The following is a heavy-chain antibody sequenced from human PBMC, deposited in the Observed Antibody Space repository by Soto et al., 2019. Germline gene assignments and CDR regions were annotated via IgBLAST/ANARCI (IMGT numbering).Heavy chain of an antibody. Sequence: EVQLLESGGGLVQPGGSLRLSCAASGFTFSSYAMSWVRQAPGKGLEWVSAISGSGGSTYYADSVKGRFTISRDNSKNKLYLQMNSLRAEDTAVYYCAKGRDIVATVGGWFDPWGQGTLVTVSS. J-gene: IGHJ5*02. CDR2: ISGSGGST. CDR3: AKGRDIVATVGGWFDP. CDR1: GFTFSSYA. D-gene: IGHD5-12*01. V-gene: IGHV3-23*01.